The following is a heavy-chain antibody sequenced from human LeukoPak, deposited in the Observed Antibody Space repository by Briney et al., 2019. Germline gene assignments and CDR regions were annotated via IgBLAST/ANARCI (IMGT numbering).Heavy chain of an antibody. J-gene: IGHJ6*02. CDR1: GFTFSSYS. CDR3: AKERTMVRGVLDV. Sequence: PGGSLRLSCAASGFTFSSYSMNWVRQAPGKGLEWVSSISSSSSYIYYADSVKGRFTISRDNAKNSLYLQMNSLRAEDTALYYCAKERTMVRGVLDVWGQGTTVTVSS. CDR2: ISSSSSYI. V-gene: IGHV3-21*04. D-gene: IGHD3-10*01.